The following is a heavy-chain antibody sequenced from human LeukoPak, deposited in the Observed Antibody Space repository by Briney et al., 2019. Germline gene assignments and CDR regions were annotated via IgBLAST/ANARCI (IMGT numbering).Heavy chain of an antibody. D-gene: IGHD1-26*01. J-gene: IGHJ4*02. CDR3: AKSLVRWAFDY. CDR2: LTSDGGST. CDR1: GFTFSSYD. V-gene: IGHV3-23*01. Sequence: PGGPLRLSCAASGFTFSSYDMGWVRQAPGKGLEWVSSLTSDGGSTEYADSVKGRFTISRDNSKNTLYLQVNSLRAEDTALYFCAKSLVRWAFDYWGQGVLVSVSS.